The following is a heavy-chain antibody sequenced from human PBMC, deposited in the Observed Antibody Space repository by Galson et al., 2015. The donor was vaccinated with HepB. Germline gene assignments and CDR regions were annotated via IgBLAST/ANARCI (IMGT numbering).Heavy chain of an antibody. CDR3: ARRRPHLDY. CDR1: GFTFSNFE. V-gene: IGHV3-48*03. CDR2: ISTSGRIT. J-gene: IGHJ4*02. D-gene: IGHD6-6*01. Sequence: SLRLSCAASGFTFSNFEMDWVRQAPGKGLEWVSYISTSGRITSYADSVKGRFTISRDNAKNSLYLQMNSLRGEDTAVYYCARRRPHLDYWGQGTLVTVSS.